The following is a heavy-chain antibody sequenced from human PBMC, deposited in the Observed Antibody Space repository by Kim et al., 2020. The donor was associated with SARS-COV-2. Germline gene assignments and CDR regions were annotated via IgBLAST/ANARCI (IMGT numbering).Heavy chain of an antibody. V-gene: IGHV4-39*07. D-gene: IGHD1-26*01. CDR2: IYYSGST. CDR1: GGSISSSSYY. CDR3: AGVSGAYSGSYLAAFDI. Sequence: SETLSLTCTVSGGSISSSSYYWGWIRQPPGKGLEWIGSIYYSGSTYYNPSLKSRVTISVDTSKNQFSLKLSSVTAADTAVYYCAGVSGAYSGSYLAAFDIWGQGTMVTVSS. J-gene: IGHJ3*02.